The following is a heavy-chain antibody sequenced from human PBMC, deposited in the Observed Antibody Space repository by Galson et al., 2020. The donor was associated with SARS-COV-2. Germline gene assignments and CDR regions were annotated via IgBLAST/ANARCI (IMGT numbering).Heavy chain of an antibody. CDR1: GGSISGGDYY. CDR2: IHTTGIT. V-gene: IGHV4-61*02. J-gene: IGHJ4*02. Sequence: KTSETLSLTCTVSGGSISGGDYYWSWVRQPAGKGLEWIGRIHTTGITNYSPSLTSRVIISLEMSKNQISLRLSSVTAADTAVYYCARVGRVATIAGADYWGQGTQVTVSS. D-gene: IGHD5-12*01. CDR3: ARVGRVATIAGADY.